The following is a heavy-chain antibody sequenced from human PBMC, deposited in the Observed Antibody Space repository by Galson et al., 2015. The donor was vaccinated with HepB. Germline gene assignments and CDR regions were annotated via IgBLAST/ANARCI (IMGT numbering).Heavy chain of an antibody. CDR3: ARDQQSSSDAFDI. Sequence: SLRLSCAAPGFTVSSNYMSWVRQAPGKGLEWVSVIYSGGSTYYADSVKGRFTISRDNSKNTLYLQMNSLRAEDTAVYYCARDQQSSSDAFDIWGQGTMVTVSS. D-gene: IGHD6-6*01. CDR2: IYSGGST. J-gene: IGHJ3*02. V-gene: IGHV3-53*01. CDR1: GFTVSSNY.